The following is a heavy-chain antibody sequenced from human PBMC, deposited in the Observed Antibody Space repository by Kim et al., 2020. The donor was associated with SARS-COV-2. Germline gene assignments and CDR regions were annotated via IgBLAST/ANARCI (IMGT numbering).Heavy chain of an antibody. D-gene: IGHD3-10*01. Sequence: SETLSLTCTVSGRSISSSSYYWGWIRQPPGKGLEWIGSIYYGGNTYYNPSLKSRVTISVDTSKNQFSLKLSSVTAADTAVYYCAREYYGSGIKDDFWGQGTLVTVSS. J-gene: IGHJ4*02. CDR2: IYYGGNT. V-gene: IGHV4-39*07. CDR3: AREYYGSGIKDDF. CDR1: GRSISSSSYY.